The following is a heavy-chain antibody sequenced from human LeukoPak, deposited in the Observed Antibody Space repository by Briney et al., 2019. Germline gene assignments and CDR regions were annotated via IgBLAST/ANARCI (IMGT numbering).Heavy chain of an antibody. CDR1: GGSISSSSYY. V-gene: IGHV4-39*07. CDR2: IYYSGST. CDR3: ARDLGGSGYNWFDP. J-gene: IGHJ5*02. Sequence: SETLSLTCTVSGGSISSSSYYWGWIRQPPGKGLEWIGSIYYSGSTYYNPSLKSRVTISVDTSKNQFSLKLSSVTAADTAVYYCARDLGGSGYNWFDPWGQGTLVTVSS. D-gene: IGHD3-10*01.